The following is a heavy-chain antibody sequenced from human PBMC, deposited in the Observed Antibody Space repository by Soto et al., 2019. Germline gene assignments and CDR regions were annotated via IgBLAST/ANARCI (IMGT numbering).Heavy chain of an antibody. CDR1: GFPFSDSY. CDR2: ISSTGSTP. D-gene: IGHD6-6*01. CDR3: ARGQQLVANWLDP. Sequence: TGGSLRLSCAASGFPFSDSYMAWIRQAPGKGLEEIATISSTGSTPYYADSVKGRFTISRDNAQNSLYLEMNNLRAEDTAVYYCARGQQLVANWLDPWGQGSLVTVSS. V-gene: IGHV3-11*01. J-gene: IGHJ5*02.